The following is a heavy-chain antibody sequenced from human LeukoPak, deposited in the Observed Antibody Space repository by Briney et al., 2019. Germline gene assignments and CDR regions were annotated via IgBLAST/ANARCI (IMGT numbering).Heavy chain of an antibody. V-gene: IGHV3-48*04. D-gene: IGHD6-13*01. J-gene: IGHJ4*02. Sequence: GGSLRLSCAASGFSFSSYSMNWVRQAPGKGLEWVSYISSSSSTIYYADSVKGRFTISRDNAKNSLYLQMNSLRAEDTALYHCARVIAAAGSYYFDYWGQGTLVTVSS. CDR3: ARVIAAAGSYYFDY. CDR1: GFSFSSYS. CDR2: ISSSSSTI.